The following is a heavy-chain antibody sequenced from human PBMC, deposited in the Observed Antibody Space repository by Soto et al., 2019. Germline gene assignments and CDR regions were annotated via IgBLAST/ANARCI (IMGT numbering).Heavy chain of an antibody. CDR3: TRGGYGDYVDFDF. D-gene: IGHD4-17*01. CDR1: GGSFSGHY. J-gene: IGHJ4*02. Sequence: QVLLQQWGAGLLKPSETLSLTCAVYGGSFSGHYWNWIRQSPGRGLEWIGEMNHSGSANYNPSLESRVTISVDTSKNQFSLKVNSVTAADSAVYYCTRGGYGDYVDFDFWSQGTPVTVSS. V-gene: IGHV4-34*01. CDR2: MNHSGSA.